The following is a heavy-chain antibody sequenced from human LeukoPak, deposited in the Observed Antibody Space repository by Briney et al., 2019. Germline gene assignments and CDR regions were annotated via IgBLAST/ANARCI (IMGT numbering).Heavy chain of an antibody. Sequence: SVKVSCKASGGTFSSYAISWVRQAPGQGLEWMGGIIPIFGTANYAQKFQGRATITTDESTSTAYMELSSLRSEDTAVYYCARYGNRDSGYDSYYFDYWGQGTLVSVSS. D-gene: IGHD5-12*01. CDR3: ARYGNRDSGYDSYYFDY. V-gene: IGHV1-69*05. CDR2: IIPIFGTA. J-gene: IGHJ4*02. CDR1: GGTFSSYA.